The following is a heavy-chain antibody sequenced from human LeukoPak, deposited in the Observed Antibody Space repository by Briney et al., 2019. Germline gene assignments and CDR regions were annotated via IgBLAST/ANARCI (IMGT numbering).Heavy chain of an antibody. D-gene: IGHD3-16*01. V-gene: IGHV3-23*01. Sequence: GGSLRLSCAASGFTFSNYGMSWVRQAPGKGLEWVSATSGSGGRTYHADSVKGRFTISRDNSKNTLYLQMNSLRAEDTAVYYCAKDDGGSYYIYYYIDVWGKGTTVTISS. CDR2: TSGSGGRT. CDR3: AKDDGGSYYIYYYIDV. J-gene: IGHJ6*03. CDR1: GFTFSNYG.